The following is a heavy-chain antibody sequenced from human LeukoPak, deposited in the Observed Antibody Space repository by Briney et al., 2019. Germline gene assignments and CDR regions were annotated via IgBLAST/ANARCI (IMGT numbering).Heavy chain of an antibody. J-gene: IGHJ3*02. CDR3: ERDRRGIEPMVRDAFDI. D-gene: IGHD3-10*01. CDR1: GFTLSSYA. V-gene: IGHV3-7*01. CDR2: IKQDGREK. Sequence: GGSLRLSCAPPGFTLSSYAMNWVCQAPGKGLEWVANIKQDGREKYYVDSVKGRCTISRDNAKNSLYMQMNSLRAEDTAVYCCERDRRGIEPMVRDAFDIWGQGTMVTVSS.